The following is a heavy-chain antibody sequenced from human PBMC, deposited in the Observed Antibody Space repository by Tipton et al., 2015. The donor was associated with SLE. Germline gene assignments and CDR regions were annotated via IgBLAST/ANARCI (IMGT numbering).Heavy chain of an antibody. J-gene: IGHJ4*02. CDR2: IYYSGST. Sequence: LRLSCTVSGGSISSYYWSWIRQPPGKGLEWIGYIYYSGSTNYNPSLKSRVTISVDTSKNQFSLKLSSVTAADTAVYYCARTQYDFWNGYYGDWGQGTLVTVSS. D-gene: IGHD3-3*01. V-gene: IGHV4-59*01. CDR1: GGSISSYY. CDR3: ARTQYDFWNGYYGD.